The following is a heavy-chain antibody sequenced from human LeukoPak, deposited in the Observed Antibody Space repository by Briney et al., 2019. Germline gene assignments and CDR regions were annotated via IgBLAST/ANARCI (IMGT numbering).Heavy chain of an antibody. CDR2: IYYSGST. D-gene: IGHD3-9*01. CDR3: ARVAMTGYYDHWYFDL. Sequence: SETLSLTCTVSGDTIRSSSYFWGWIRQPPGKGLEWIGSIYYSGSTYYNPSLKNRVSIPVDTSKNQFSLRQTSVTAADTGVYYCARVAMTGYYDHWYFDLWGRGIPVSVSS. J-gene: IGHJ2*01. V-gene: IGHV4-39*07. CDR1: GDTIRSSSYF.